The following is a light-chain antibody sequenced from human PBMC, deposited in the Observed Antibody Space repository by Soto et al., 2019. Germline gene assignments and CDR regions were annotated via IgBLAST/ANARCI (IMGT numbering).Light chain of an antibody. CDR3: QQFNNYPYT. CDR1: QGISSA. CDR2: DAS. V-gene: IGKV1D-13*01. Sequence: AIQLTQSPSSLSASVGDRVTITCRASQGISSALAWYQQKPGKAPKLLIYDASSLESGVPSRFSGSGSGTYFTCTISSLQPEDFATYYCQQFNNYPYTFGQGTKLEIK. J-gene: IGKJ2*01.